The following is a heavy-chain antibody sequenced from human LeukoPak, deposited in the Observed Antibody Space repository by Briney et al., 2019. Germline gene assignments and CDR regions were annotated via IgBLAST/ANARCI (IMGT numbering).Heavy chain of an antibody. Sequence: GASVKVSCKPSGYIFSHNGISWVRQAPGQGPEWMGWISAYNGDTNYAQNFQGRVTMTRDTSTSTAYMELRSLRSDDTAVYYCARGPYYDSWSGAGYWGQGTLVTVSS. CDR3: ARGPYYDSWSGAGY. J-gene: IGHJ4*02. V-gene: IGHV1-18*01. CDR1: GYIFSHNG. CDR2: ISAYNGDT. D-gene: IGHD3-3*01.